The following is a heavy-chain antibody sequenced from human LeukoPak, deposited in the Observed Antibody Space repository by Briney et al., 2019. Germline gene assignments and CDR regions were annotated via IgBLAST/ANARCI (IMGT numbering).Heavy chain of an antibody. J-gene: IGHJ4*02. D-gene: IGHD3-22*01. V-gene: IGHV3-23*01. CDR3: AKVRAISHSSSYYPYDS. CDR1: GFTFSNYG. CDR2: ISGNGGST. Sequence: GGSLRLSCAASGFTFSNYGMSWVRQAPGKGLEWVSGISGNGGSTYYADSVKGRFTISRDTSKNTVYLQMNSLRVEDTAVYYCAKVRAISHSSSYYPYDSWGQGTLVTVSS.